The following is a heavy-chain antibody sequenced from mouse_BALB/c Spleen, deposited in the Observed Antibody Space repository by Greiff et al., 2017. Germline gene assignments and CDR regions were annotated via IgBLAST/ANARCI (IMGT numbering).Heavy chain of an antibody. Sequence: QVQLQQPGAELVKPGASVKLSCKASGNTFTSYYMYWVKQRPGQGLEWIGGINPSNGGTNFNEKFKSKATLTVDKSSSTAYMQLSSLTSEDSAVYYCTRPYRYDYAMDYWGQGTSVTVSS. D-gene: IGHD2-14*01. CDR2: INPSNGGT. V-gene: IGHV1S81*02. J-gene: IGHJ4*01. CDR3: TRPYRYDYAMDY. CDR1: GNTFTSYY.